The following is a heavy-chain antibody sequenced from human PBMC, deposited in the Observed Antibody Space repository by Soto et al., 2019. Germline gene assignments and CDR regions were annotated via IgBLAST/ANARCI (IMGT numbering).Heavy chain of an antibody. J-gene: IGHJ3*02. CDR3: ASQSRNYDFWSGLGSNDAFDI. Sequence: GESLRLSCAASGFTFSSNWMHWVRQAPGKGLVWVSRINSDGSSTSYADSVKGRFTISRDNAKNTLYLQMNSLRAEDTAVYYCASQSRNYDFWSGLGSNDAFDIWGQGTMVTVSS. V-gene: IGHV3-74*01. CDR2: INSDGSST. CDR1: GFTFSSNW. D-gene: IGHD3-3*01.